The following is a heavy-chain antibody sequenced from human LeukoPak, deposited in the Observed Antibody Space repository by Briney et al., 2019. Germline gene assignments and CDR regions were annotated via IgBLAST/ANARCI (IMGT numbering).Heavy chain of an antibody. D-gene: IGHD4-23*01. CDR3: ARLSNYGGHSGDAY. J-gene: IGHJ4*02. CDR2: IYYSGST. Sequence: KPSETLSLTCTGSGGPISSCAYYWGLIPQPPGKGLGWVGNIYYSGSTYYSPSLKGRVTISVDTSKNQFSLKLSSVTAADTAVYYCARLSNYGGHSGDAYWGQGTLVTVSS. V-gene: IGHV4-39*01. CDR1: GGPISSCAYY.